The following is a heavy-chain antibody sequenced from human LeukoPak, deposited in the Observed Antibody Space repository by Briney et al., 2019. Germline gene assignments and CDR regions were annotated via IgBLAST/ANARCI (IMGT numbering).Heavy chain of an antibody. V-gene: IGHV3-9*01. CDR2: ISWNSGSI. CDR3: AKVSGYDSGPIDY. CDR1: GFTFDEYA. D-gene: IGHD5-12*01. J-gene: IGHJ4*02. Sequence: GGSLRLSCAASGFTFDEYAMHWVRQAPGKGLEWVSGISWNSGSIGYADSVKGRFTISRDNAKNSLYLQMNSLRAEDTALYYCAKVSGYDSGPIDYWGQGTLVTVSS.